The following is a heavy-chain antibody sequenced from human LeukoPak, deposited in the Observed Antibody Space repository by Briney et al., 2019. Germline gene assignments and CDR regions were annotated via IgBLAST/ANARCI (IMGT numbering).Heavy chain of an antibody. Sequence: GGSLRLSCAASGFTFSSYWMHWVRQAPGKGLVWVSRINTDGSSTSYADSVKGRFTISRDNAKNTLYLQMNSLRAEDTAVYYCARGGDYGDYSDYWGQGTLVTVSS. CDR2: INTDGSST. CDR3: ARGGDYGDYSDY. D-gene: IGHD4-17*01. J-gene: IGHJ4*02. V-gene: IGHV3-74*01. CDR1: GFTFSSYW.